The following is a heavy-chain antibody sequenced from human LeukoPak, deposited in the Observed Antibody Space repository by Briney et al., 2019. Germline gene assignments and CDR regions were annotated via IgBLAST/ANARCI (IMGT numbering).Heavy chain of an antibody. CDR2: INPNSGGT. Sequence: GASVKVSCKASGYTFTGYYMHWVRQAPGQGLEWMGWINPNSGGTNYAQKFQGRVTMTRDTSISTAYMELSGLRSEDTAVYYCARDNDSRDPPHFDYWGQGTLVTVSS. J-gene: IGHJ4*02. D-gene: IGHD3-16*01. CDR1: GYTFTGYY. CDR3: ARDNDSRDPPHFDY. V-gene: IGHV1-2*02.